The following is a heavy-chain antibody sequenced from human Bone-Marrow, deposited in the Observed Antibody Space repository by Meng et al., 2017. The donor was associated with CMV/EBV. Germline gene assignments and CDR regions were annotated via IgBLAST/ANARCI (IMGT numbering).Heavy chain of an antibody. CDR3: AREGCSSTSCPLDAFDI. CDR2: INPNSGGT. D-gene: IGHD2-2*01. Sequence: ASVKVSCKASGYTFTGYYMHWVRQAPGQRLEWMGWINPNSGGTNYAQKFQGRVTMTRDTSISTAYMELSRLRSDDTAVYYCAREGCSSTSCPLDAFDIWGQGTMVTVSS. V-gene: IGHV1-2*02. CDR1: GYTFTGYY. J-gene: IGHJ3*02.